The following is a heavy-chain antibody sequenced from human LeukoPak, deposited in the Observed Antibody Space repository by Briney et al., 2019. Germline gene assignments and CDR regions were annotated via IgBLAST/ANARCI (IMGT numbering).Heavy chain of an antibody. CDR3: ARELSGDVIDS. D-gene: IGHD5-24*01. V-gene: IGHV3-7*01. CDR2: IKEEGSEE. Sequence: GGSLRLSCVGSGFTFRKHWMTWVRQAPGKGLEWVANIKEEGSEENYVDSVKGRFTIYRDNAKKSVYLRMNSLRAEDTAVYYCARELSGDVIDSWGQGTLVTVSS. J-gene: IGHJ5*01. CDR1: GFTFRKHW.